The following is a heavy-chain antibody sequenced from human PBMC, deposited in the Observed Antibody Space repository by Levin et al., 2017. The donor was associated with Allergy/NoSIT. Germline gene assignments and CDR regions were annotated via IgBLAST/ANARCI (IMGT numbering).Heavy chain of an antibody. J-gene: IGHJ3*01. CDR3: AKIGDCSSGVCFWGTLHDAFDV. D-gene: IGHD2-21*02. CDR2: ISFDASQE. V-gene: IGHV3-30*18. Sequence: RAGGSLRLSCAASGFTFNKFGMHWVRQGPGKGLEWVAVISFDASQEYYADSVKGRFTISRDNSKNTLYLQMNSLRPEDTAVYFCAKIGDCSSGVCFWGTLHDAFDVWGQGTMVSVSS. CDR1: GFTFNKFG.